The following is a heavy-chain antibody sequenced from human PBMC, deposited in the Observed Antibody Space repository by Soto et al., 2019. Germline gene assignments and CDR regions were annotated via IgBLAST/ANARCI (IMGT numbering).Heavy chain of an antibody. D-gene: IGHD1-26*01. CDR2: IYHSGST. CDR1: GGSISSSNW. Sequence: SETLSLTCAVSGGSISSSNWWSWVRQPPGKGLEWIGEIYHSGSTNYNPSLKSRVTISVDKSKNQSSLKLSSVTAADTAVYYCARVPMYSGTVLFDYWGQGTLVTVSS. J-gene: IGHJ4*02. V-gene: IGHV4-4*02. CDR3: ARVPMYSGTVLFDY.